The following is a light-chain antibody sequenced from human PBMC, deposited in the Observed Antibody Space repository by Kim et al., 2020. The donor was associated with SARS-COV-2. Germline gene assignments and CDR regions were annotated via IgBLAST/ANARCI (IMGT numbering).Light chain of an antibody. Sequence: PASISCRSSQSLLHSNGYNYLDWYLQKPGQSPQLLIYLGSNRASGVPDRFSGSGSGTDFTLKISRVEAEDVGVYYCMQALQTPVTFGQGTKVDI. J-gene: IGKJ1*01. CDR3: MQALQTPVT. V-gene: IGKV2-28*01. CDR1: QSLLHSNGYNY. CDR2: LGS.